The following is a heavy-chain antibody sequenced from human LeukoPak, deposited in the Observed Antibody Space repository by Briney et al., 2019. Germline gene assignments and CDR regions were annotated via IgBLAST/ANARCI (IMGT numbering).Heavy chain of an antibody. D-gene: IGHD6-13*01. CDR1: GFTFSTYA. Sequence: GGSLRLSCAASGFTFSTYAMSWVRQAPGKGLEWVSTISGSGGTTYYADSVKGRFTISRDNSKNTLYLQMNSLRAEDTAVYYCARGHADYSGSWYGRFDYWGQGTLVTVSS. V-gene: IGHV3-23*01. CDR3: ARGHADYSGSWYGRFDY. J-gene: IGHJ4*02. CDR2: ISGSGGTT.